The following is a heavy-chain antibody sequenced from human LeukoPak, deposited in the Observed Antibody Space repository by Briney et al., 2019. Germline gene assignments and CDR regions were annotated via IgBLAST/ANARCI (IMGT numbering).Heavy chain of an antibody. CDR3: ARGEDYASGTYYYYFDS. CDR2: INHSGSA. Sequence: SETLSLTCAVYGGSFSGYYWSWIRQTPGKGLEWIGEINHSGSANYNPSLKSRVTISVDTSKNQFSLKVTSVTAADTAVYYCARGEDYASGTYYYYFDSWGQGTLVTLSS. V-gene: IGHV4-34*01. CDR1: GGSFSGYY. J-gene: IGHJ4*02. D-gene: IGHD3-10*01.